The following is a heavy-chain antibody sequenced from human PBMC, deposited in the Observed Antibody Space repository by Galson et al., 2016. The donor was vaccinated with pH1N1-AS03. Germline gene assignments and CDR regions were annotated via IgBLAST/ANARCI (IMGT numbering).Heavy chain of an antibody. V-gene: IGHV3-43D*03. CDR2: IHWDGDNT. D-gene: IGHD3-10*01. J-gene: IGHJ4*02. Sequence: SLRLSCAASGFIFDDFAMHWVRQAPGKGLESVSLIHWDGDNTFYADSVKGRFTFSRDNSKNSLFLQMSRLRVGDTALYYCAQGGGLGSAYPKNWGQGTLVTVSS. CDR1: GFIFDDFA. CDR3: AQGGGLGSAYPKN.